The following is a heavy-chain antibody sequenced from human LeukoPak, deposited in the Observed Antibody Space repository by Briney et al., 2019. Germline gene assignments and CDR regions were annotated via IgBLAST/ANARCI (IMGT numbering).Heavy chain of an antibody. V-gene: IGHV4-4*02. J-gene: IGHJ5*02. CDR1: GGSISSSTW. CDR3: ARQEYCSGASCYTWFDP. CDR2: IDHSGST. Sequence: SETLSLTCAVSGGSISSSTWWSWVRQSPGKGLEWIGEIDHSGSTNYNPSLKSRVTISVDKSKNQFSLKLTSVTAADTAVYYCARQEYCSGASCYTWFDPWGQGTLVTVSS. D-gene: IGHD2-15*01.